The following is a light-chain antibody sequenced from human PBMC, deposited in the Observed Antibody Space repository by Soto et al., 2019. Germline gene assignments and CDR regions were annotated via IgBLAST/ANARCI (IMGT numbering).Light chain of an antibody. CDR2: WAS. V-gene: IGKV4-1*01. CDR1: QNILYSSNNNNY. CDR3: HQFYSTPYT. Sequence: DIVMTQSPDSLAVSLGERATINCKSSQNILYSSNNNNYLAWYQQKPGQPPRLLIYWASTREFGVPDRFSGSWSGTDFTLTISSLQAEDVAVYYCHQFYSTPYTFGQGNKLEIK. J-gene: IGKJ2*01.